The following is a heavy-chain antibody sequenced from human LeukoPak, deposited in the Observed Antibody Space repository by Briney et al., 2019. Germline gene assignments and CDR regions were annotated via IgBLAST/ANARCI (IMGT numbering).Heavy chain of an antibody. CDR1: GFTFSTYW. J-gene: IGHJ4*02. D-gene: IGHD1-26*01. V-gene: IGHV3-7*01. CDR2: IKGDESAK. Sequence: GGSLRLSCAASGFTFSTYWMAWVRQAPGKGLEWVANIKGDESAKHQADSVKGRFTISRDDAQNSVSLQTSSLRGEDTAVYYCARDVGGSLDYWGQGTLVTVSS. CDR3: ARDVGGSLDY.